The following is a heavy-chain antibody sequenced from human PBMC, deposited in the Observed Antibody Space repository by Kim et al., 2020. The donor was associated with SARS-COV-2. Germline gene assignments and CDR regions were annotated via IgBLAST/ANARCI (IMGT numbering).Heavy chain of an antibody. CDR3: ARIVGATSYCYYGMDV. V-gene: IGHV3-48*02. J-gene: IGHJ6*02. D-gene: IGHD1-26*01. Sequence: SVKGRFTLSRDDAKNSLYLQRNSLRDEDTAVYYCARIVGATSYCYYGMDVWGQGTTVTVSS.